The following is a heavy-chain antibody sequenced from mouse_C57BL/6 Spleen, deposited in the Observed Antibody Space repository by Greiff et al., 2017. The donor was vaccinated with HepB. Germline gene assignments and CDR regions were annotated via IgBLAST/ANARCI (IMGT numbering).Heavy chain of an antibody. Sequence: QVHVKQSGAELVKPGASVKLSCKASGYTFTEYTIHWVKQRSGQGLEWIGWFYPGSGSIKYNEKFKDKATLTADKSSSTVYMELSRLTSEDSAVYFCARHEENYGNYHYAMDYWGQGTSVTVSS. CDR2: FYPGSGSI. J-gene: IGHJ4*01. CDR3: ARHEENYGNYHYAMDY. D-gene: IGHD2-1*01. V-gene: IGHV1-62-2*01. CDR1: GYTFTEYT.